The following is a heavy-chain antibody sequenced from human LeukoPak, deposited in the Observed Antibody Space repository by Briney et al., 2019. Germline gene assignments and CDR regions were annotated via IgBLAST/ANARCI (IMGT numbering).Heavy chain of an antibody. Sequence: PGGSLRLSCAASGFTFSSYSMNWVRQAPGKGLEWVSYISSNSSTIYYADSVKGRFTISRDNAKNSLYLQMNSLRDEDTAVYYCASLGYDYVWGSYRYPDYWGQGTLVTVSS. J-gene: IGHJ4*02. CDR3: ASLGYDYVWGSYRYPDY. CDR1: GFTFSSYS. V-gene: IGHV3-48*02. D-gene: IGHD3-16*02. CDR2: ISSNSSTI.